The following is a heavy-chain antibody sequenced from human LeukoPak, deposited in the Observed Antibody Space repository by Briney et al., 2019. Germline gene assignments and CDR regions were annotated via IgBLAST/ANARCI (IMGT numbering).Heavy chain of an antibody. Sequence: PGRSLRLSCAASGFTFSSYAMHWVRQAPGKGLEWVAVISYDGSNKYYADSVKGRFTISRDNSKNTLYLQMNSLRAEDTAVYYCAKALSLGAPLDYWGQGTLVTVSS. J-gene: IGHJ4*02. CDR3: AKALSLGAPLDY. CDR1: GFTFSSYA. D-gene: IGHD1-26*01. CDR2: ISYDGSNK. V-gene: IGHV3-30*04.